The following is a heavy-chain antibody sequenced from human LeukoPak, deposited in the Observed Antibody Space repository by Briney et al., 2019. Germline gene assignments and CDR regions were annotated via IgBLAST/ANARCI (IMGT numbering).Heavy chain of an antibody. CDR2: IYYSGST. J-gene: IGHJ5*02. Sequence: KPSETLSLTCTVSGGSISSYYWSWIRQPPGKGLEWIGYIYYSGSTNYNPSLKNRVTISVDTSKSQFSLKLSSVTAADTAVYYCARGRGQQLSRWFAAWGQGTLVTVP. D-gene: IGHD6-13*01. CDR3: ARGRGQQLSRWFAA. V-gene: IGHV4-59*01. CDR1: GGSISSYY.